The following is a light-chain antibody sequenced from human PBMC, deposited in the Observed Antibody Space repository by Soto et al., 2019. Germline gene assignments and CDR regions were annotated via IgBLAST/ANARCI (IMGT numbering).Light chain of an antibody. CDR3: MQGTHWPIT. CDR2: GAS. CDR1: QSVSSN. Sequence: PGEGVTLSCRASQSVSSNLAWYQQRPGQAPRLLIYGASTRATGVPDRFSGSGAGTDFTLKISRVEAEDVGVYYCMQGTHWPITFGQGTRLEIK. V-gene: IGKV3-15*01. J-gene: IGKJ5*01.